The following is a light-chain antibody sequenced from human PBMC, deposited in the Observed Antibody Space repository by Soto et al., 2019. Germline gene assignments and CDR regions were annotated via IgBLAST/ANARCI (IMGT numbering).Light chain of an antibody. V-gene: IGKV3-15*01. J-gene: IGKJ1*01. Sequence: EIVMTQSPATLAVSPGDTATLSCRDSQSLGGNLAWYQQKPGQAPRLLIFRASSRARGVPARFSASGSGTEFTLTISGLQSEDFAVYYCQQFSNWPPWTFGPGTKVEIK. CDR1: QSLGGN. CDR3: QQFSNWPPWT. CDR2: RAS.